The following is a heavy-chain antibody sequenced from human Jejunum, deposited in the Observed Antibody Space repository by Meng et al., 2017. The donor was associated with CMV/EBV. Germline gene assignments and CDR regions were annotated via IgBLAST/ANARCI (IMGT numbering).Heavy chain of an antibody. J-gene: IGHJ4*02. V-gene: IGHV4-34*01. D-gene: IGHD1-26*01. CDR2: ITHSGST. CDR1: GAPFSGY. Sequence: QVHLRQWGAGLLKPSETLSLTCGVYGAPFSGYWSWVRQPPGKGLEWIGEITHSGSTNYNVSLKSRVTISIDTSKNQFSLKLSSVTATDTAVNYCAPGFRSWSGSYSSWGQGTLVTVSS. CDR3: APGFRSWSGSYSS.